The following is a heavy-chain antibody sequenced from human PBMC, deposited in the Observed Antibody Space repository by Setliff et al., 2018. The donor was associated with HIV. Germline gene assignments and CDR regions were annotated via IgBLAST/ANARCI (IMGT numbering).Heavy chain of an antibody. CDR1: GGSVSSPSYY. CDR2: VYNSGIT. D-gene: IGHD1-7*01. CDR3: ARGRNRNYVVYGMDV. J-gene: IGHJ6*02. Sequence: SETLSLTCAVSGGSVSSPSYYWGWIRQPPGKGLEWIGSVYNSGITFKNPSLKSRVSISVDRSGNQFSLRLTSVTAADTAVYYCARGRNRNYVVYGMDVWGQGTTVTVSS. V-gene: IGHV4-39*07.